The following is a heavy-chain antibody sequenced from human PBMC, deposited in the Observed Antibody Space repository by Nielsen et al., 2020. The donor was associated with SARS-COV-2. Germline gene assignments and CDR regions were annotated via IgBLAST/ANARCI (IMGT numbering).Heavy chain of an antibody. Sequence: SETQSLTCTVSGGSISSSSYYWGWIRQPPGKGLEWIGSIYYSGSTYYNPSLKSRVTISVDTSKNQFSLKLSSVTAADTAVYYCARGRYFDWLLGDYWGQGTLVTVSS. CDR3: ARGRYFDWLLGDY. V-gene: IGHV4-39*01. D-gene: IGHD3-9*01. J-gene: IGHJ4*02. CDR2: IYYSGST. CDR1: GGSISSSSYY.